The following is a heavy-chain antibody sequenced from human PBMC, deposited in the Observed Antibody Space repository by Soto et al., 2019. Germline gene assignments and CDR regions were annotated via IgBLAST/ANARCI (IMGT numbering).Heavy chain of an antibody. CDR2: IYYSGST. CDR1: GGSISSSSYY. V-gene: IGHV4-39*07. D-gene: IGHD3-10*01. Sequence: SETLSLTCTVSGGSISSSSYYWGWIRQPPGKGLEWIGSIYYSGSTYYNPSLKSRVTISVDTSKNQFSLKLSSVTAADTAVYYCARGLLVRGVTIRRTDWFDPWGQGTLVNVS. CDR3: ARGLLVRGVTIRRTDWFDP. J-gene: IGHJ5*02.